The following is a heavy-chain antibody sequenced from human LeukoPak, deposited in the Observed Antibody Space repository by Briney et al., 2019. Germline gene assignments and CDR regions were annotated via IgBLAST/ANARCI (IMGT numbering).Heavy chain of an antibody. Sequence: SETLSLTCTVSGGSISGSYYYWGWIRQSPGEGLVWLGSVLYTGNTYYNPSLKSRVTISVDTSKNHFSLKLSPATAADTAVYYCARPLAVAQYAFDIWGQGTMVTVSS. CDR3: ARPLAVAQYAFDI. CDR1: GGSISGSYYY. D-gene: IGHD6-19*01. CDR2: VLYTGNT. J-gene: IGHJ3*02. V-gene: IGHV4-39*02.